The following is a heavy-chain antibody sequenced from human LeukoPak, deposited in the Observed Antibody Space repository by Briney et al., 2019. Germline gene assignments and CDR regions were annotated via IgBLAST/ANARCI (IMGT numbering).Heavy chain of an antibody. CDR3: ARDRGFYSSGPHYFDY. V-gene: IGHV3-30-3*01. D-gene: IGHD6-19*01. Sequence: GRSLRLSCAASGFTFSSYAMHWVRQAPGKGLEWVAVISYDGSNKYYADSVKGRFTISRDNSKNTLYLQMNSLRAEDTAVYYCARDRGFYSSGPHYFDYWGQGTLVTVSS. CDR1: GFTFSSYA. CDR2: ISYDGSNK. J-gene: IGHJ4*02.